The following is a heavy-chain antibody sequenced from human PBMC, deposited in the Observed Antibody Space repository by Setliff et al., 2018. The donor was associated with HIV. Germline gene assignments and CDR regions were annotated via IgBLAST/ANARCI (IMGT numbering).Heavy chain of an antibody. D-gene: IGHD5-18*01. J-gene: IGHJ6*03. V-gene: IGHV4-31*03. CDR3: AKSVDTTMDDYYYVDI. CDR1: RGSISSGGYY. CDR2: IYYNGIT. Sequence: SETLSLTCTVSRGSISSGGYYWSWIRQHPERGLEWIGYIYYNGITYYSPSLRSRVTMSVDTSRNEFSLKLNSVTAADTAVYYCAKSVDTTMDDYYYVDIWGTGTTVTVSS.